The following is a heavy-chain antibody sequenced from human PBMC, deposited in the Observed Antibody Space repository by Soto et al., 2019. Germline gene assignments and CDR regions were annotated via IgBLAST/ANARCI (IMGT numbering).Heavy chain of an antibody. J-gene: IGHJ4*02. CDR1: GFTFSSYG. CDR3: AKDLTTVTYIFDY. CDR2: ISYDGSNK. V-gene: IGHV3-30*18. D-gene: IGHD4-4*01. Sequence: PGGSLRLSCAASGFTFSSYGMHWVRQAPGKGLEWVAVISYDGSNKYYADSVKGRFTISRDNSKNTLYLQMNSLRAEDTAVYYCAKDLTTVTYIFDYWGQGTLVTVSS.